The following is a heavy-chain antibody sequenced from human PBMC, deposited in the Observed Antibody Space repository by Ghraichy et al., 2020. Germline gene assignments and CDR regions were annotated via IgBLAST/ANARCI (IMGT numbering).Heavy chain of an antibody. CDR3: ARGNGSGSYFAYWYFDL. CDR2: IYHSGST. V-gene: IGHV4-30-2*01. CDR1: GGSISSGGYS. J-gene: IGHJ2*01. D-gene: IGHD3-10*01. Sequence: SETLSLTCAVSGGSISSGGYSWSWIRQPPGRGLEWIGYIYHSGSTYYNPSLKSRVTISVDRSKNQFSLKLSSVTAADTAVYYCARGNGSGSYFAYWYFDLWGRGTLVTVSS.